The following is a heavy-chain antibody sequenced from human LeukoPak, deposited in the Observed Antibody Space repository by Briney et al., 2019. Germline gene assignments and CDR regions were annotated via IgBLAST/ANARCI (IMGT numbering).Heavy chain of an antibody. J-gene: IGHJ4*02. V-gene: IGHV1-18*01. CDR1: GYTFTNYG. Sequence: ASVKVSCKASGYTFTNYGLIWVRQATGQGLEWMGWINPYNGNTNYAQTVQGRVTMTTDTSTSTAYMELRSLRSDDTAVYYCARDRYRSGCSDYWGQGTLVTVSS. D-gene: IGHD6-19*01. CDR3: ARDRYRSGCSDY. CDR2: INPYNGNT.